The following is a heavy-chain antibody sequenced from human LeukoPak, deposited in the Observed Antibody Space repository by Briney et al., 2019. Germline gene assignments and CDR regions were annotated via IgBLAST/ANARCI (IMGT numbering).Heavy chain of an antibody. Sequence: PSETLSLACTVSGGSISSGDYYWSWIRQPPGKGLEWIGYIYNSGTIYYNPSLKRRVTISVDTSKNQFSLKLRSVTAADTAVYYCATAPLPAIKWNWYFDLWGRGTLVTVSS. CDR2: IYNSGTI. V-gene: IGHV4-30-4*01. J-gene: IGHJ2*01. CDR3: ATAPLPAIKWNWYFDL. D-gene: IGHD2-2*01. CDR1: GGSISSGDYY.